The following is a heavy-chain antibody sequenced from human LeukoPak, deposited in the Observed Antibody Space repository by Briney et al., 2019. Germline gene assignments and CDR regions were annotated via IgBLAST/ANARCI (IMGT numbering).Heavy chain of an antibody. CDR1: GFTFSSYS. CDR2: ISSSSSYI. Sequence: GGSLRLSCAASGFTFSSYSMNWVRQAPGKGLEWVSSISSSSSYIYYADSVKGRFTISRDNAKNSLYLQMNSLRAEDTAVYYCARGSKRGYSYGPPDYWGQGTLVTVSS. D-gene: IGHD5-18*01. V-gene: IGHV3-21*01. J-gene: IGHJ4*02. CDR3: ARGSKRGYSYGPPDY.